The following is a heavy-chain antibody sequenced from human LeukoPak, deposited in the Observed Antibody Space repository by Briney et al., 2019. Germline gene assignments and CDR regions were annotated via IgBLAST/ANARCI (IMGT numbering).Heavy chain of an antibody. CDR1: GFALSSHW. Sequence: PGGSPRLSCAASGFALSSHWMSWVRQAPGKGLEWVANIKQDGSEKYYVDSVKGRFTISRDNAKNSLYLQMNSLRAEDTAVYYCARDRGPKLGGVIGYWGQGTLVTVSS. V-gene: IGHV3-7*03. CDR3: ARDRGPKLGGVIGY. CDR2: IKQDGSEK. D-gene: IGHD3-16*02. J-gene: IGHJ4*02.